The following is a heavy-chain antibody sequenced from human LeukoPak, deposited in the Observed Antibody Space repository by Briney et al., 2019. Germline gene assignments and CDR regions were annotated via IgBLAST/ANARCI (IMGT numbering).Heavy chain of an antibody. V-gene: IGHV1-24*01. J-gene: IGHJ6*02. D-gene: IGHD1-1*01. CDR2: FDHENGET. Sequence: ASVKVSCKVSGYTLTELPMHWVRQAPGKXXEWMGYFDHENGETVYAQNVQGRFTLTEDTSTDTAYMELRTLRSEDTAVYYCATAMEATATGTTGDYYYYNGMDVWGQGTTVTVSS. CDR3: ATAMEATATGTTGDYYYYNGMDV. CDR1: GYTLTELP.